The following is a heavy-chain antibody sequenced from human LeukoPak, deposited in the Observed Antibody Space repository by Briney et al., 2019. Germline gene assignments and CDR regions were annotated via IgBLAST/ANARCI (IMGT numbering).Heavy chain of an antibody. CDR2: ISSSGSTI. CDR1: GFTFSSYE. V-gene: IGHV3-48*03. J-gene: IGHJ6*02. Sequence: GGSLRLSCAASGFTFSSYEMNWVRHAPGKGLEWVSYISSSGSTIYYADSVKGRFTISRDNAKNSLYLQMNSLRAEDTAVYYCASSMVRRTYYYYYGMDVWGQGTTVTVSS. CDR3: ASSMVRRTYYYYYGMDV. D-gene: IGHD3-10*01.